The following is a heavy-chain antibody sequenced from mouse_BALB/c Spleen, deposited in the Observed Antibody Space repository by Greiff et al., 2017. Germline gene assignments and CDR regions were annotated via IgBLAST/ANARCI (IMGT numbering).Heavy chain of an antibody. Sequence: EVQGVESGPELVKPGASVKMSCKASGYTFTSYVMHWVKQKPGQGLEWIGYINPYNDGTKYNEKFKGKATLTSDKSSSTAYMELSSLTSEDSAVYYCASPYDYYDYWGQGTTLTVSS. V-gene: IGHV1-14*01. D-gene: IGHD2-3*01. CDR2: INPYNDGT. CDR1: GYTFTSYV. J-gene: IGHJ2*01. CDR3: ASPYDYYDY.